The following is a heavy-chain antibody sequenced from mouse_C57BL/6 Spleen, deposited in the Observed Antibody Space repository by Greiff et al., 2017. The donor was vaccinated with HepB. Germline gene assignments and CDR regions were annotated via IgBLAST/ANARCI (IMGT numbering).Heavy chain of an antibody. V-gene: IGHV1-52*01. D-gene: IGHD2-4*01. CDR1: GYTFTSYW. Sequence: QVQLQQPGAELVRPGSSVKLSCKASGYTFTSYWMHWVKQRPIQGLEWIGNIDPSDSETHYNQKFKDKATLTVDKSSSTAYMQLSSLTSEDSAVYYCARYDDYGRYFDYWGQGTTLTVSS. CDR2: IDPSDSET. CDR3: ARYDDYGRYFDY. J-gene: IGHJ2*01.